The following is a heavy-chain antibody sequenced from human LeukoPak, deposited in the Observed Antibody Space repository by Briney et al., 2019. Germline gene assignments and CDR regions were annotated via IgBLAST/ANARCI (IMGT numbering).Heavy chain of an antibody. J-gene: IGHJ6*02. Sequence: GGSLSLSCAASRFTFGDYATHWVQQAPGKGLEWVLGISWNSGSIGYADSVNGRFTISRDNAKNSLYLQMNSLRAEDTDLYYCAKDGNWNYHYGMDVWGQGTTVTVSS. CDR1: RFTFGDYA. V-gene: IGHV3-9*01. CDR3: AKDGNWNYHYGMDV. D-gene: IGHD1-20*01. CDR2: ISWNSGSI.